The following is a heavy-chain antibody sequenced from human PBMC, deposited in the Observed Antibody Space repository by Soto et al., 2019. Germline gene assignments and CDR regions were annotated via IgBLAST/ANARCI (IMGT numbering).Heavy chain of an antibody. J-gene: IGHJ4*02. D-gene: IGHD5-12*01. CDR3: ARAKPFGMATIKSFDY. Sequence: QVQLQESGPGLVKPSQTLSLTCTVSGGSISSGGYYWSWIRQHPGKGLEWIGYIYYSGSTYYNPSLQSRVTISVDTSKNQFSLKLSSVTAADTAVYYCARAKPFGMATIKSFDYWGQGTLVTVSS. CDR1: GGSISSGGYY. CDR2: IYYSGST. V-gene: IGHV4-31*03.